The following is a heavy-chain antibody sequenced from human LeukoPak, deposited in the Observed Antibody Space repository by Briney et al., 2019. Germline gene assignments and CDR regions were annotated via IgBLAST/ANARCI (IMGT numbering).Heavy chain of an antibody. CDR2: IYYSGST. V-gene: IGHV4-39*07. CDR3: ARDQEDDSSGYFVYYNYYMDV. CDR1: GGSISSSSYY. Sequence: PSETLSLTCTVSGGSISSSSYYWGWIRQPPGKGLEWIGSIYYSGSTYYNPSLKSRVTISVDTSKNQFSLKLSSVTAADTAVYYCARDQEDDSSGYFVYYNYYMDVWGKGTTVTVSS. D-gene: IGHD3-22*01. J-gene: IGHJ6*03.